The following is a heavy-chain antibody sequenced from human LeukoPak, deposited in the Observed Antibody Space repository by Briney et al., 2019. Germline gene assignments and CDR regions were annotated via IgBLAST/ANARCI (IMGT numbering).Heavy chain of an antibody. CDR2: IYTSGST. V-gene: IGHV4-4*07. D-gene: IGHD4-17*01. CDR1: GGSISSYY. J-gene: IGHJ1*01. CDR3: ARDNYGDSLVQH. Sequence: SKTLSLTCTVSGGSISSYYWSWPRQPAGKGLEWIGRIYTSGSTSYNPSLKSRVTMSVDTSKNQFSLKLSSVTAADTAVYYCARDNYGDSLVQHWGQGTLVTVSS.